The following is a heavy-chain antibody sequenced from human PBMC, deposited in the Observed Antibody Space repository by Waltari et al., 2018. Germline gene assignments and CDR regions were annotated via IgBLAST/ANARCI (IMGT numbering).Heavy chain of an antibody. CDR1: GGSVSSGSYY. CDR3: ARIRGYSYGLDY. CDR2: IYYSGST. J-gene: IGHJ4*02. Sequence: QVQLQESGPGLVKPSETLSLTCTVSGGSVSSGSYYWSWIRQPPGKGLEWIGYIYYSGSTNSNPALKSRVTISVDTSKNQFSLKLSAVTAADTAVYYCARIRGYSYGLDYWGQGTLVTVSS. D-gene: IGHD5-18*01. V-gene: IGHV4-61*01.